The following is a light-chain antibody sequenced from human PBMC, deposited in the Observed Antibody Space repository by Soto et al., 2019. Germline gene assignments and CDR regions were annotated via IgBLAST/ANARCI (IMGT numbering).Light chain of an antibody. V-gene: IGKV1-39*01. CDR2: AAS. J-gene: IGKJ2*01. CDR3: QQSHGIPYT. Sequence: DIQMTQSPSSLSASVGDRVTITCRASQTISTYLNWYQQNPGKAPKLLIYAASTLQSGVPSRFSGSGSGTDFTLTTSSLQPEDFATYYCQQSHGIPYTFGQGTKLEIK. CDR1: QTISTY.